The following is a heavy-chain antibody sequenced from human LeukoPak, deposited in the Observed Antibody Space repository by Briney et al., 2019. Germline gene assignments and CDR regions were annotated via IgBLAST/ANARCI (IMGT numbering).Heavy chain of an antibody. CDR3: AREIGPIQLHLWGSALDS. CDR1: GSTFTSYY. D-gene: IGHD5-18*01. J-gene: IGHJ4*02. CDR2: INPSGGST. Sequence: ASVKVSCKASGSTFTSYYMHWVRQAPGQGIEWMGIINPSGGSTSYAQKFQGRVTMTRDMSTSTVYMELSRLRSEDTAVYYCAREIGPIQLHLWGSALDSWGQGTLVTASS. V-gene: IGHV1-46*01.